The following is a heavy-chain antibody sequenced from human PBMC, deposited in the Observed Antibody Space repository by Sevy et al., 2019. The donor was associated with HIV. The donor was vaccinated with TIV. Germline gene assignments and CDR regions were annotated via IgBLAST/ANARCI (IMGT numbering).Heavy chain of an antibody. D-gene: IGHD5-18*01. Sequence: GGSLRLSCAASGFTFSSYSMNWVRQAPGKGLEWVSYISSSSSTIYYADSVKGRFTISRDNAKNSLYLQMNSLREEDTAVYYCARSELWLAGYYMDVWGKGTTVTVSS. V-gene: IGHV3-48*02. CDR1: GFTFSSYS. CDR3: ARSELWLAGYYMDV. CDR2: ISSSSSTI. J-gene: IGHJ6*03.